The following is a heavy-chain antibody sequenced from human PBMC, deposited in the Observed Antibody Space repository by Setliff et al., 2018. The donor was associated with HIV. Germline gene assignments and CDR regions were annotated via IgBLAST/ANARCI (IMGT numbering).Heavy chain of an antibody. CDR3: ARGGVTVAGTSYYYGMDV. CDR2: ISAYNGNK. D-gene: IGHD6-19*01. J-gene: IGHJ6*02. Sequence: GASVKVSCKASVYTFDTFGINWVRQAPGQGLEWMGWISAYNGNKNYAQKLQGRVTMTTDTSTSTAYMELRSLSSDDTAVYYCARGGVTVAGTSYYYGMDVWGQGTTVTVSS. CDR1: VYTFDTFG. V-gene: IGHV1-18*01.